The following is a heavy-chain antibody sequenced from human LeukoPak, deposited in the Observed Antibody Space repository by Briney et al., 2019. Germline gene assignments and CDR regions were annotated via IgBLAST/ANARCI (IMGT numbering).Heavy chain of an antibody. D-gene: IGHD5-12*01. CDR3: ARGAYGGYASNY. CDR2: INHSGST. Sequence: SSETLSLTCTVSGGSITSGGYYWSWIRQPPGKGLEWIGEINHSGSTNYNPPLKSRVTISVDTSKNQFSLKLSSVTAADTAVYYCARGAYGGYASNYWGQGTLVTVSS. V-gene: IGHV4-34*01. J-gene: IGHJ4*02. CDR1: GGSITSGGYY.